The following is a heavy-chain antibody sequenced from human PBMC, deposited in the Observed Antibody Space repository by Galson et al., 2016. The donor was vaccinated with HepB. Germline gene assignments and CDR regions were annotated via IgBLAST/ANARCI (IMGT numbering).Heavy chain of an antibody. V-gene: IGHV1-24*01. CDR1: GYTLTELS. CDR2: FDPEDGET. D-gene: IGHD6-19*01. J-gene: IGHJ3*02. CDR3: ATGRRAEAGLDAFDI. Sequence: SVKVSCKVSGYTLTELSMHWVRQAPGKGLEWMGGFDPEDGETIYAQKSQGRVTMTEDTSTDTAYMELSSLRSEDTAVYYCATGRRAEAGLDAFDIWGQGTMVTVSS.